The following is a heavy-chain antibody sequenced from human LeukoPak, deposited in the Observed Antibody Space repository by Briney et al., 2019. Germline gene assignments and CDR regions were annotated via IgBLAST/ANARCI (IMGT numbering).Heavy chain of an antibody. CDR3: ARGDYGDSDY. Sequence: SETLSLTCTVSGVSISSSSYYWGWIRQPPGKGLEWIGSFYYSGSTYYNPSLKSRVTISVDTSKNQFSLKLSSVTAADTAVYYCARGDYGDSDYWGQGILVTVSS. J-gene: IGHJ4*02. CDR2: FYYSGST. V-gene: IGHV4-39*07. D-gene: IGHD4-17*01. CDR1: GVSISSSSYY.